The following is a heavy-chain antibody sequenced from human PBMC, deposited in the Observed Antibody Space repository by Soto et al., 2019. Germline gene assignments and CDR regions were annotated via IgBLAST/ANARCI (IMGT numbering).Heavy chain of an antibody. Sequence: PGGSLRLSCSASGFSVSSYGVHWVRQAPGKGLEWVAVMWYDGRNIFYRDSVKGRFTISRDNSKNIVYFQMNNLRVEDTGLYYCATDSGDLCTYVSDALDFWGRGTMVTVSS. CDR1: GFSVSSYG. V-gene: IGHV3-33*01. D-gene: IGHD3-10*02. CDR3: ATDSGDLCTYVSDALDF. CDR2: MWYDGRNI. J-gene: IGHJ3*01.